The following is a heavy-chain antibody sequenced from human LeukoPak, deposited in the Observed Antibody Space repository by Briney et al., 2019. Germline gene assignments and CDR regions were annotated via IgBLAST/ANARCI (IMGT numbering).Heavy chain of an antibody. J-gene: IGHJ4*02. CDR1: AFTFTSYG. CDR2: IRYDGSNK. V-gene: IGHV3-30*02. CDR3: ATGAYCDH. Sequence: GGSLRLSCAASAFTFTSYGLHWVRQAPGKGLEWVSFIRYDGSNKYYADSVKGRFTISRDNSENTLYLQMNGLRAEDTAIYFCATGAYCDHWGQGTLVTVSS.